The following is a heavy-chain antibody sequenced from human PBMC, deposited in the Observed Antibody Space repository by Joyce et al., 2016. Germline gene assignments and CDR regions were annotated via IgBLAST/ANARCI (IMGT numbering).Heavy chain of an antibody. CDR1: GFTFNNYD. J-gene: IGHJ3*02. CDR3: ARDLEVVIASNEGFDI. CDR2: IGYDGNKE. V-gene: IGHV3-33*01. D-gene: IGHD2-21*01. Sequence: QVQLVESGGGVVQPGRSLRLSCETFGFTFNNYDMHWVRQAPGKGLEWVAVIGYDGNKEYYADSVKGRFTISRDISKSTLYLQMNSLRVEDTAVYFCARDLEVVIASNEGFDIWGQGTLVTVSS.